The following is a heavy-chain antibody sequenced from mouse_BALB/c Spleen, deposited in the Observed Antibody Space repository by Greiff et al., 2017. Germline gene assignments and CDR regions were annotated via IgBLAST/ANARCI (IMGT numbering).Heavy chain of an antibody. V-gene: IGHV3-2*02. J-gene: IGHJ3*01. CDR1: GYSITSDYA. CDR3: AGYWFAY. D-gene: IGHD2-2*01. CDR2: ISYSGST. Sequence: EGKLVESGPGLVKPSQSLSLTCTVTGYSITSDYAWNWIRQFPGNKLEWMGYISYSGSTSYNPSLKSRISITRDTSKNQFFLQLNSVTTEDTATYYCAGYWFAYWGQGTLVTVSA.